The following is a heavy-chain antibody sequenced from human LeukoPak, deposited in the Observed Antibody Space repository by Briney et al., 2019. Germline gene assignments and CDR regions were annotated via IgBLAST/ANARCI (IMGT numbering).Heavy chain of an antibody. D-gene: IGHD6-19*01. Sequence: TSETLSLTCTVSGGSISSSTYYWGWIRQPPGMGLEWIGSIYYSGSTYYNPSLKSRVTISVDTSKNQFSLKLSSVTAADTAVYYCARAVAGDDAFDIWGRGTMVTVSS. CDR2: IYYSGST. CDR3: ARAVAGDDAFDI. V-gene: IGHV4-39*07. J-gene: IGHJ3*02. CDR1: GGSISSSTYY.